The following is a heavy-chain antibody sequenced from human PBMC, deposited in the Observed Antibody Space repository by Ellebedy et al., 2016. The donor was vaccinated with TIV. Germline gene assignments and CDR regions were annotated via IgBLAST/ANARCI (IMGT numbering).Heavy chain of an antibody. CDR3: ASVTFSSLSPFDY. V-gene: IGHV1-2*02. CDR1: GYTFTDYY. D-gene: IGHD6-13*01. CDR2: IYPTSGDT. J-gene: IGHJ4*02. Sequence: ASVKVSCKTSGYTFTDYYMHCMRQDPGQGLEWMGWIYPTSGDTKYAQKFQGRVTMTRDTSIATAYLELNRLTSDDTATYYCASVTFSSLSPFDYWGQGTLVAVSS.